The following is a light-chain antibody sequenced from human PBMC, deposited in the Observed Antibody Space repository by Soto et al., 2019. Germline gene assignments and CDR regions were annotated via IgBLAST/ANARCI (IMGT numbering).Light chain of an antibody. J-gene: IGLJ3*02. Sequence: QSVLTQPASVSGSPGQSITISCTGTSSDVGGYNYVSWYQQYPGKAPKVMIFDVSNRPSGVSDRFSGSKSGNTAFLTISGLQAEDEADYYGSSYTSSSTRLFGGGTKLTVL. CDR2: DVS. CDR3: SSYTSSSTRL. V-gene: IGLV2-14*01. CDR1: SSDVGGYNY.